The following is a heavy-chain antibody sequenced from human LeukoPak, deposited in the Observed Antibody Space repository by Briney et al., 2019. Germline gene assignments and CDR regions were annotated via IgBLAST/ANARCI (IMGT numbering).Heavy chain of an antibody. V-gene: IGHV4-30-4*08. D-gene: IGHD3-22*01. CDR1: GGSISSGDYY. Sequence: SGTLSLTCTVSGGSISSGDYYCSWIRQPPGKGLEWIGYIYYSGSTYYNPSLKSRVTISVDTSKNQFSLKLSSVTAADTAVYYCARAYSGYSSFFVDYWGQGTLVTVSS. CDR3: ARAYSGYSSFFVDY. CDR2: IYYSGST. J-gene: IGHJ4*02.